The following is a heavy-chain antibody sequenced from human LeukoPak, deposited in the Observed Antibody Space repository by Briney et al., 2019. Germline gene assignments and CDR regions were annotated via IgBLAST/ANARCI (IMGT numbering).Heavy chain of an antibody. CDR3: TTLESYDSSGYYLDY. J-gene: IGHJ4*02. V-gene: IGHV3-15*01. CDR1: GVTVSNAW. D-gene: IGHD3-22*01. Sequence: GGSLRLSCAASGVTVSNAWMSWVRQAPGKGLEWVGRIKSKTDDGTTDYAAPVKGRFTISRDDSENALHLQMNSLKTEDTAVYYCTTLESYDSSGYYLDYWGQGTLVTVSS. CDR2: IKSKTDDGTT.